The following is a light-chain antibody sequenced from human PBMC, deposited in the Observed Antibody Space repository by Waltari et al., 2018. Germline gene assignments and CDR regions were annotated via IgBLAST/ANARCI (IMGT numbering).Light chain of an antibody. V-gene: IGLV1-47*01. CDR3: TTCDDSLSAWV. CDR1: SSNIGTNY. Sequence: QSVLTQPPSASGTPGQRVTISCSGSSSNIGTNYVYWYQQLPGTAPKLLIYRNKQRPSGVPDRFSGAKSATSASLAISGLRSEDEADYFCTTCDDSLSAWVFGGGTKLTVL. CDR2: RNK. J-gene: IGLJ3*02.